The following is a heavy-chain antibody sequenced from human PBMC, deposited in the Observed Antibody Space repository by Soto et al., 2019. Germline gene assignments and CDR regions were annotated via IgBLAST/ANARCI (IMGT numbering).Heavy chain of an antibody. CDR3: ARDMIYCSGGSCSHWFDP. CDR2: IWYDGSNK. D-gene: IGHD2-15*01. CDR1: GFTFSSYG. Sequence: QVQLVESGGGVVQPGRSLRLSCAASGFTFSSYGMHWVRQAPGKGLEWVAVIWYDGSNKYYADSVKGRFTISRGNSKNTLYLQMNSLRAEDTAVYYCARDMIYCSGGSCSHWFDPWGQGTLVTVSS. V-gene: IGHV3-33*01. J-gene: IGHJ5*02.